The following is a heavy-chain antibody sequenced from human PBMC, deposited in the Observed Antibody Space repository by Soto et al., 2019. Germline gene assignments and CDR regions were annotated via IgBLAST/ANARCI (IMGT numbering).Heavy chain of an antibody. J-gene: IGHJ2*01. CDR1: GFIFGTYG. CDR2: IYYDGSFK. D-gene: IGHD6-19*01. Sequence: QVQLVESGGGVVQPGTSLRLSCAASGFIFGTYGMHWVRQAPGRGLQWVAVIYYDGSFKYYADSVEGRFTISRDNSKNTLSLQMNNLSAEDTAIYYCARGPPYGSTWHWYFDLWGRGTLVTVSS. CDR3: ARGPPYGSTWHWYFDL. V-gene: IGHV3-33*01.